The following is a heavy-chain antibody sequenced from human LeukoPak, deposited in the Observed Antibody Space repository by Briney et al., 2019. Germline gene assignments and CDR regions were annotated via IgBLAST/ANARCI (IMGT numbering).Heavy chain of an antibody. V-gene: IGHV4-34*01. CDR2: INHSGST. Sequence: KPSGTLSLTCAVYGGSFSGYYWSWIRQPPGKGLEWIGEINHSGSTNYNPSLKSRVTKSVDTSNNQFSLKLSSVTAADTAVYYCARGRIAVAGLDYWGQGTLVTVSS. CDR3: ARGRIAVAGLDY. CDR1: GGSFSGYY. D-gene: IGHD6-19*01. J-gene: IGHJ4*02.